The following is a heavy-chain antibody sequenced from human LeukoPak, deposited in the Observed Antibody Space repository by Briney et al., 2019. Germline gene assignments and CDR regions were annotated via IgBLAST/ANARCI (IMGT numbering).Heavy chain of an antibody. J-gene: IGHJ4*02. D-gene: IGHD3-3*01. V-gene: IGHV1-2*02. Sequence: ASVKVSCKASGYTFTGYYMHWVRQAPGQGLEWMGWIHPNSGGTNYAQKFQGRVTMTRDTSISTAYMELSRLRSDDTAVYYCARALPVFGVVNSNYFDYWGQGTLVTVSS. CDR3: ARALPVFGVVNSNYFDY. CDR2: IHPNSGGT. CDR1: GYTFTGYY.